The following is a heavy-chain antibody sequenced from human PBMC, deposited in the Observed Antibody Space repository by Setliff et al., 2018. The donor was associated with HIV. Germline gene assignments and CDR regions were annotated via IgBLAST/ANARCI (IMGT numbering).Heavy chain of an antibody. CDR3: ARGRDTFDI. V-gene: IGHV3-48*04. J-gene: IGHJ3*02. Sequence: GGSLRLSCAASGFTFSKYAMTWVRQAPGKGLEWVSGISSSSDMKYYADSVKGRFTISRDNVKNSLYLQMNSLRVEDTAMYYCARGRDTFDIWGQGTMVTVSS. CDR2: ISSSSDMK. CDR1: GFTFSKYA.